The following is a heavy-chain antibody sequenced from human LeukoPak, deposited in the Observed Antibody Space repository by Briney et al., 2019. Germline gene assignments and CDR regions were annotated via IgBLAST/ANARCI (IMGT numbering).Heavy chain of an antibody. CDR3: ARAPGEGGYYFDY. D-gene: IGHD1-26*01. Sequence: SETLSLTCAVSGGSISSSNRWSWVRQPPGKGLEWIGEIYHSGSTNYNPSLKSRVTISVDKSKNQFSLKLSSVTAADTAVYYCARAPGEGGYYFDYWGQGTLVTVSS. J-gene: IGHJ4*02. CDR2: IYHSGST. V-gene: IGHV4-4*02. CDR1: GGSISSSNR.